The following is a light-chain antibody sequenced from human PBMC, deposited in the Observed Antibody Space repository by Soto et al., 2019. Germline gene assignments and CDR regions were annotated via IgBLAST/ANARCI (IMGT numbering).Light chain of an antibody. CDR3: QQRSDWPWT. J-gene: IGKJ1*01. V-gene: IGKV3-11*01. CDR2: EAS. CDR1: QSVSSY. Sequence: EIVLTQSPATLSLSPGERATLSFRASQSVSSYLAWYQQKPGQAPRLLMYEASTRATGIPARFSGGGSGTDFTLTISSLEPEDFAVYYRQQRSDWPWTFGQGTKVDIK.